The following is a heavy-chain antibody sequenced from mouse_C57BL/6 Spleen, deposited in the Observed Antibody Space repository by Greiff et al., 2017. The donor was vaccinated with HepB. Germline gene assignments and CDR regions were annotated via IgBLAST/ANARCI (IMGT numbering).Heavy chain of an antibody. J-gene: IGHJ4*01. V-gene: IGHV14-2*01. CDR1: GFNIKDYY. D-gene: IGHD5-1*01. Sequence: VQLQQSGAELVKPGASVKLSCTASGFNIKDYYMHWVKQRTEQGLEWIGRIDPEDGDTKYAPKFQGKATITADTSSNTAYLQLSSLTSEDTAVYYCARYLASRGAMDYWGKGTSVTVST. CDR2: IDPEDGDT. CDR3: ARYLASRGAMDY.